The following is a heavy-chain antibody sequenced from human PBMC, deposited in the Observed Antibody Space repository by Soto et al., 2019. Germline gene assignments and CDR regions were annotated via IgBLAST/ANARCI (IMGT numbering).Heavy chain of an antibody. J-gene: IGHJ6*03. CDR2: FDPEDGET. CDR1: GYTLTELS. V-gene: IGHV1-24*01. CDR3: ASSIAAAGTYYYYMDV. Sequence: ASVKVSCKVSGYTLTELSMHWVRQAPGKGLEWMGGFDPEDGETIYAQKFQGRVTMTEDTSTDTAYMELSSLRSEDTAVYYCASSIAAAGTYYYYMDVWGKGTTVTVSS. D-gene: IGHD6-13*01.